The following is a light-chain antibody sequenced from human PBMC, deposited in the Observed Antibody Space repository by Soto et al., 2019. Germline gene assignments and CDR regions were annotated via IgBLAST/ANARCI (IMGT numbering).Light chain of an antibody. CDR1: SSDVGSYNL. CDR2: EGS. CDR3: CSYARSSTYV. V-gene: IGLV2-23*01. Sequence: QSVLTQPASVSGSPGQSITISCTGTSSDVGSYNLVSWYQQHPGKAPKVMIYEGSKRHSGVSNRFSGSKSDSTASLTISGLQAEDEADDFCCSYARSSTYVFGTGTKLTVL. J-gene: IGLJ1*01.